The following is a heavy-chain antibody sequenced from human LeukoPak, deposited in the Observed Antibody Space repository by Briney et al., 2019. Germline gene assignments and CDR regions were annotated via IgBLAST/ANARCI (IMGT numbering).Heavy chain of an antibody. V-gene: IGHV4-34*08. J-gene: IGHJ4*02. CDR1: GGTFSGYC. D-gene: IGHD2-2*01. CDR2: INHSGTT. Sequence: PSETLSLTCAVYGGTFSGYCWSWIRQPPGKRLEWIGEINHSGTTNYNPSLRSCVTISADTSKNQFSLRLSSVTAADAAVYYCARLFGGPAAIVDSWGRGTLVIVSS. CDR3: ARLFGGPAAIVDS.